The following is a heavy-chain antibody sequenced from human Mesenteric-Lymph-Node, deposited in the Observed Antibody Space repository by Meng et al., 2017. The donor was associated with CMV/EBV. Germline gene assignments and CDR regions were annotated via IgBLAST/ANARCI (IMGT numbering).Heavy chain of an antibody. V-gene: IGHV4-39*01. Sequence: QLQESGPGLLKPSETLSLSCIVSGDSISNSTYYWTWIRQPPGKGLEWIGSVHHSGTTYYNPSLKGRLTISVDTSANLFSLRLTTVTAADTATYYCARRGNYDSDYSEYWGQGTLVTVSS. CDR1: GDSISNSTYY. J-gene: IGHJ4*02. D-gene: IGHD3-22*01. CDR3: ARRGNYDSDYSEY. CDR2: VHHSGTT.